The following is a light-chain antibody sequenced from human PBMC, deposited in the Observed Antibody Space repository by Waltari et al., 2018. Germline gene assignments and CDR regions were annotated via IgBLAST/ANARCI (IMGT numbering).Light chain of an antibody. J-gene: IGKJ4*01. Sequence: EIVLTQSPGTLSLSPGERATLPCRASQSVSSNYLGWYQQKPGQAPRLLIHGASSRATGIPDRFSGSGSGADFTLTISRLEPEDFAVYYCQQRNNWPLTFGGGTKVEI. V-gene: IGKV3D-20*02. CDR1: QSVSSNY. CDR3: QQRNNWPLT. CDR2: GAS.